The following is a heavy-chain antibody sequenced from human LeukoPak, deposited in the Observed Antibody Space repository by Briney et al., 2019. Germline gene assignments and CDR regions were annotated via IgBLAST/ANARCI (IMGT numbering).Heavy chain of an antibody. D-gene: IGHD3-10*01. J-gene: IGHJ1*01. CDR3: ATTVPTPGNQEYFQH. Sequence: GASVKVSCKASGYTFTSYGISWVRQAPGQGLEWMERIIPILGIANYAQKFQGGVTITADKSTSTAYMELSSLRSEDTAVYYCATTVPTPGNQEYFQHWGQGTLVTVSS. CDR2: IIPILGIA. CDR1: GYTFTSYG. V-gene: IGHV1-69*04.